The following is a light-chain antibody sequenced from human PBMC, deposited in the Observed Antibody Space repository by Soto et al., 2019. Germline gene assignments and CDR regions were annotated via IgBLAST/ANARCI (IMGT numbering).Light chain of an antibody. V-gene: IGKV3-20*01. Sequence: EIVLTRSPGTLSLSPGEGATPSFRASQSVSSNYLAWYQQKPGQAPRLLIYGASTRATGIPDRFSGSGSGTDFTLTISRLEPEDFAVYYCQQYGNSPPITFGGGTKVDIK. CDR3: QQYGNSPPIT. J-gene: IGKJ4*01. CDR2: GAS. CDR1: QSVSSNY.